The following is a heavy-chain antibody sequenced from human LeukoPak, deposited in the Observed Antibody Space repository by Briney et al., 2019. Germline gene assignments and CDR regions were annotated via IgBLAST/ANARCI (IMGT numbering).Heavy chain of an antibody. CDR1: GGSFSGYY. CDR3: AREFRIAAAGNYYYYYMDV. D-gene: IGHD6-13*01. J-gene: IGHJ6*03. Sequence: PSETLSLTCAVYGGSFSGYYWSWIRQPPGKGLEWIGEINHSGSTNYNPSLKSRVTISVDTSKNQFSLKLSSVTAADTAVYYCAREFRIAAAGNYYYYYMDVWGKGTTVTISS. CDR2: INHSGST. V-gene: IGHV4-34*01.